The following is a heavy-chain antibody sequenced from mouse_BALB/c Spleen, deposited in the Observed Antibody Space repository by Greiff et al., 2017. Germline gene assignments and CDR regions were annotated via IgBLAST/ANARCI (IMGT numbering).Heavy chain of an antibody. V-gene: IGHV1-7*01. Sequence: VQGVESGAELAKPGASVKMSCKASGYTFTSYWMHWVKQRPGQGLEWIGYINPSTGYTEYNQKFKDKATLTADKSSSTAYMQLSSLTSEDSAVYYCARNGNYRHAMDYWGQGTSVTVSS. CDR1: GYTFTSYW. D-gene: IGHD2-1*01. CDR2: INPSTGYT. J-gene: IGHJ4*01. CDR3: ARNGNYRHAMDY.